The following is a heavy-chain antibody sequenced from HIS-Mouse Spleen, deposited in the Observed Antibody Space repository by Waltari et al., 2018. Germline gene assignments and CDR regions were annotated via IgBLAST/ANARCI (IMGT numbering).Heavy chain of an antibody. CDR3: ARALGYYFDY. V-gene: IGHV1-2*02. CDR1: GYTFTGYY. CDR2: INPKSGGT. Sequence: QVQLVQSGAEVKKPGASVKVSCKASGYTFTGYYMHWVRQAPGQGPEWMGWINPKSGGTNYAQKFKGRVTMTRDTSISTAYMELSRLRSDDTAVYYCARALGYYFDYWGQGTLVTVSS. D-gene: IGHD7-27*01. J-gene: IGHJ4*02.